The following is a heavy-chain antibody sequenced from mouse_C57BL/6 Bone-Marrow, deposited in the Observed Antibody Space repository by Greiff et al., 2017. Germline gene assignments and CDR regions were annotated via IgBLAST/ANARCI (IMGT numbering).Heavy chain of an antibody. CDR3: ARERNYGNCGAYFDY. Sequence: VQLQQSGPELVKPGASVKIPCKASGYTFTDYNMDWVKQSHGKSLEWIGDINPNNGGTIYNQKFKGKATLTVDKSSSTAYMELCSLTSEDTAVYYCARERNYGNCGAYFDYWGQGTTLTVSS. V-gene: IGHV1-18*01. D-gene: IGHD2-1*01. CDR1: GYTFTDYN. J-gene: IGHJ2*01. CDR2: INPNNGGT.